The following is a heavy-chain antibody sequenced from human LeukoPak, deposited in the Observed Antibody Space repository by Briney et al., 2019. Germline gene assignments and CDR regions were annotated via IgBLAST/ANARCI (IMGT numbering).Heavy chain of an antibody. D-gene: IGHD2-15*01. CDR1: GFMFDDSA. CDR2: ISGDGVST. CDR3: AKEGYSHTSNYFDN. J-gene: IGHJ4*02. Sequence: GGSLRLSCAASGFMFDDSAMHWVRQAPGKGLEWVSLISGDGVSTFYADSVKGRFTISRDNSKNSLSLQMDSLTTVDTALYYCAKEGYSHTSNYFDNWGRESWSPSPQ. V-gene: IGHV3-43*02.